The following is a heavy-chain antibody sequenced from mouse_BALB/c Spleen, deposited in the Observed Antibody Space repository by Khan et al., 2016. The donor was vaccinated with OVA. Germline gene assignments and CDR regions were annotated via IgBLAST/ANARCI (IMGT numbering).Heavy chain of an antibody. D-gene: IGHD2-14*01. V-gene: IGHV9-3-1*01. CDR1: GFTFTNYG. CDR3: ARVGYNGTMDC. CDR2: INTYTGEP. Sequence: QIQLVQSGPELKKPGETVQISCKASGFTFTNYGMNWVKQAPGKGLKWMGWINTYTGEPTFADDFKGRFAFSLETSASTAYLQINSPKNVDTATYFCARVGYNGTMDCWGQGTSVTVSS. J-gene: IGHJ4*01.